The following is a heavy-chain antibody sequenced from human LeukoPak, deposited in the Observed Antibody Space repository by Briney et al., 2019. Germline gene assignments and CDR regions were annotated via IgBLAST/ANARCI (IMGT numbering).Heavy chain of an antibody. CDR1: GFTFSNAW. D-gene: IGHD3-3*01. V-gene: IGHV3-15*01. Sequence: GGSLRLSCAASGFTFSNAWMSWVRQAPGKGLEWVGRIKSKTDGGTTDYAAPVKGRFTISRDDSKNTLYLQMNSLKTEDTAVYYCTTFNVLRFLEWWLDVWGKGTTVTVSS. CDR2: IKSKTDGGTT. CDR3: TTFNVLRFLEWWLDV. J-gene: IGHJ6*04.